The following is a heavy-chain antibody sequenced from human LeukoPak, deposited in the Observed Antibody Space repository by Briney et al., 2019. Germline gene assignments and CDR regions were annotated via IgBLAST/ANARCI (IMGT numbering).Heavy chain of an antibody. Sequence: SQTLSLTCAISGDSVSSDSAAWTWIGQSPSRGLEWLGRTYYRSKWYNDYALSVKSRITIKPDTSKNLFSLQLNSVTPEDTAVYYCARAGAAAGTEFDFWGQGTLVTVSS. J-gene: IGHJ4*02. CDR3: ARAGAAAGTEFDF. CDR1: GDSVSSDSAA. D-gene: IGHD6-13*01. CDR2: TYYRSKWYN. V-gene: IGHV6-1*01.